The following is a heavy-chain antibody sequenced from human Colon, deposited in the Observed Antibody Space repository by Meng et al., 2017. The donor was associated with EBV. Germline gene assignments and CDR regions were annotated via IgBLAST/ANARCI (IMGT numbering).Heavy chain of an antibody. D-gene: IGHD6-19*01. CDR1: GYTFTSYD. J-gene: IGHJ4*02. CDR3: ATGVADFEY. Sequence: QVQLVQFGAEVKKPGASVKVSCKASGYTFTSYDINWVRQGTGQGLEWMGWMSPNRGTTGYAQKFQGRVTMTRNISKSTAYMDLSSLRSEDTAVYYCATGVADFEYWGQGTLVTVSS. V-gene: IGHV1-8*01. CDR2: MSPNRGTT.